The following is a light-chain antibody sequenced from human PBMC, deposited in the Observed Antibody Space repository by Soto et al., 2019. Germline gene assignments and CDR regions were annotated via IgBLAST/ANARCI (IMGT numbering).Light chain of an antibody. CDR3: QAWASGIGV. J-gene: IGLJ1*01. CDR2: VNSDGSH. CDR1: SGHNIYA. V-gene: IGLV4-69*02. Sequence: QSVLTQSPSASASLGASVKLTCTLSSGHNIYAIMWHQQQPEKGPRYLLKVNSDGSHTKGDGIPDRFSGSSSGAERYLTISSLQSEDEADYYCQAWASGIGVFGTGTKLTVL.